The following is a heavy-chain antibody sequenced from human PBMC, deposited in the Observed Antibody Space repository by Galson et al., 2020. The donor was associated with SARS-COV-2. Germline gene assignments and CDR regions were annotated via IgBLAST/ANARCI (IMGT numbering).Heavy chain of an antibody. J-gene: IGHJ4*02. D-gene: IGHD6-19*01. CDR2: IWYDGSNK. Sequence: GESLKISCAASGFTFSSYGMHWVRQAPGKGLEWVAVIWYDGSNKYYADSVKGRFTISRDNSKNTLYLQMNSLRAEDMAVYYCAREGGIAVAGRAFDYWGQGTLVTVSS. CDR3: AREGGIAVAGRAFDY. CDR1: GFTFSSYG. V-gene: IGHV3-33*01.